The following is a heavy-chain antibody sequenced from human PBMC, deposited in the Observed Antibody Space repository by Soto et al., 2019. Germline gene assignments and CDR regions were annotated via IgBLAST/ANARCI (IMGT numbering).Heavy chain of an antibody. J-gene: IGHJ4*02. CDR2: IIPILGIA. Sequence: QVQLVQSGAEVKKPGSSVKVSCKASGGTFSSYTISWVRQAPGQGLEWMGRIIPILGIANYAQKFQGRVTIPADKSTGTSYMYLCGLRADNTAVYYCASETDTAASFDYWGQGTLVTFSS. V-gene: IGHV1-69*02. CDR3: ASETDTAASFDY. CDR1: GGTFSSYT. D-gene: IGHD5-18*01.